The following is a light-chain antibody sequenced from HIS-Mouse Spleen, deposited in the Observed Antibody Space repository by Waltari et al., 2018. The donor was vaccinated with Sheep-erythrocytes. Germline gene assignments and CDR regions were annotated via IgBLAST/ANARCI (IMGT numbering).Light chain of an antibody. J-gene: IGKJ4*01. V-gene: IGKV1-39*01. CDR2: AAS. CDR1: QSISSY. CDR3: QQSYSTPPRT. Sequence: DIQMTQSPSSLSASVGDRVTITRQASQSISSYLNWYQQKPGKAPKLLIYAASSLQSGVPSRFSGSGSGTDFTLTISSLQPEDFATYYCQQSYSTPPRTFGGGTKVEIK.